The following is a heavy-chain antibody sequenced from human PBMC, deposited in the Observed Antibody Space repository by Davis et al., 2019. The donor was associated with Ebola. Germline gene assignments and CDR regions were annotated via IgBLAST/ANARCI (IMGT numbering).Heavy chain of an antibody. CDR2: FDPEDGET. V-gene: IGHV1-24*01. J-gene: IGHJ3*02. Sequence: ASVKVSCKVSGYTLTELYRHWVRQAPGKGLEWMGGFDPEDGETIYAQKFQGRVTMTEDTSTDTAYMELSSLRSEDTAVYYCATVSGHRGDAFDIWGQGTMVTVSS. CDR1: GYTLTELY. D-gene: IGHD1-14*01. CDR3: ATVSGHRGDAFDI.